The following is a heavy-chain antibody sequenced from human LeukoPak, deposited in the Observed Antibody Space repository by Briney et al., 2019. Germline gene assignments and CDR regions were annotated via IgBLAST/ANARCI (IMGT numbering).Heavy chain of an antibody. J-gene: IGHJ6*03. CDR3: AKGGGHYYYYYMDV. CDR1: RFTFSSYP. CDR2: ISYDGSEK. D-gene: IGHD3-10*01. Sequence: GMSLRLSCAASRFTFSSYPMHWVRQAPGKGLEWVAVISYDGSEKFYADSVKGRFTISRDNSKNTLYLQMNSLRAEDTAVYYCAKGGGHYYYYYMDVWGKGTTVTISS. V-gene: IGHV3-30*04.